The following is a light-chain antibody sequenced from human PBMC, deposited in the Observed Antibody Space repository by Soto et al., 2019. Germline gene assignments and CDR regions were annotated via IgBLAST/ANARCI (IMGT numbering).Light chain of an antibody. CDR3: SSYAGSANFEL. Sequence: QSALTQPPSASGSPGQSVTISCTGTSSDVGGYNFVSWYQHHPGKAPQLMIYEVSKRPSGIPARFSGSKSGNTASLTVSGLQAEDEAEYYCSSYAGSANFELFGGGTKVTV. J-gene: IGLJ2*01. CDR1: SSDVGGYNF. CDR2: EVS. V-gene: IGLV2-8*01.